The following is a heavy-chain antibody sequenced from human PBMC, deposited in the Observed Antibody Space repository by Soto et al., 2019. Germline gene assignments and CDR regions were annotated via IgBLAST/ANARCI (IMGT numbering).Heavy chain of an antibody. Sequence: KPSETLSLTCAVSGGSISSSNWWSWVRQPPGKGLEWIGEIYHSGSTNYNPSLKSRVTISVDKSKNQFSLKLSSVTAADTAVCYCARLIAVAGMPYYYYGMDVWGQGTTVTVSS. CDR3: ARLIAVAGMPYYYYGMDV. V-gene: IGHV4-4*02. CDR1: GGSISSSNW. D-gene: IGHD6-19*01. CDR2: IYHSGST. J-gene: IGHJ6*02.